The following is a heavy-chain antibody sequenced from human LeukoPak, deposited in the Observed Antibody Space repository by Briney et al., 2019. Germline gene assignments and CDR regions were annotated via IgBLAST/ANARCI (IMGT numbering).Heavy chain of an antibody. CDR1: RFSLSNYW. V-gene: IGHV3-7*01. D-gene: IGHD5-12*01. J-gene: IGHJ6*03. CDR3: ARVGLRGISYHMDV. Sequence: GGSLRLSCAASRFSLSNYWMTWVRQALGKGLEWVATIKADGSEKYYVGSVKGRFTVPRDNAKTSLFLQMNSLRAEDTSVYYCARVGLRGISYHMDVWGNGTTVTVSS. CDR2: IKADGSEK.